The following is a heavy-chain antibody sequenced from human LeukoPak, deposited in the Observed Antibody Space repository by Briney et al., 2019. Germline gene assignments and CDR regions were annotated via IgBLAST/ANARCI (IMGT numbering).Heavy chain of an antibody. J-gene: IGHJ4*02. CDR3: ARVVYSSGWYPDY. CDR1: GDSIRSSSYY. Sequence: SETLSLTCTVSGDSIRSSSYYWGWIRQPPGKGLEWIGSIYYSGITYDNPSLKSRVTTSVDTSKNQFSLKLTSVTAADTAVYYCARVVYSSGWYPDYWGQGTLVTVSS. V-gene: IGHV4-39*01. CDR2: IYYSGIT. D-gene: IGHD6-19*01.